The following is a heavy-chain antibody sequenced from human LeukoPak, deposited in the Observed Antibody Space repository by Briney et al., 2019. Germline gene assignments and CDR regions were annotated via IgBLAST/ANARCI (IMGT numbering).Heavy chain of an antibody. D-gene: IGHD4-17*01. CDR2: ISGSGGST. J-gene: IGHJ4*02. V-gene: IGHV3-23*01. Sequence: LSLTCTVSGGSISSGGYYWSWIRQPPGKGLEWVSAISGSGGSTYYADSVKGRFTISRDNSKNTLFLQMNSLRAEDTAVYYCAKEFTVPTGAYWGQGTLVTVSS. CDR1: GGSISSGGYY. CDR3: AKEFTVPTGAY.